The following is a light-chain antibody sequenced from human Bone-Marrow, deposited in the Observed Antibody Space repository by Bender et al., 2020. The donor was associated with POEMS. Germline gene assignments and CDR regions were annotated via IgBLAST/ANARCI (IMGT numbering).Light chain of an antibody. Sequence: QSVLTQPPSVSGAPGQGVTISCTGSSSNIGAGYDVHWYQQLPGTAPRLLIYGNTKRPSGVPDRFSGSKSGTSASLAITGLQAEDEADYYCQSYDSSLSSWVFGGGTKLTVL. J-gene: IGLJ2*01. CDR1: SSNIGAGYD. CDR3: QSYDSSLSSWV. CDR2: GNT. V-gene: IGLV1-40*01.